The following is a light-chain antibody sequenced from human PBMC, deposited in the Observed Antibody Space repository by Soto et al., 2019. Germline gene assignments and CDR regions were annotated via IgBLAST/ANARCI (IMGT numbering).Light chain of an antibody. V-gene: IGLV2-14*01. J-gene: IGLJ3*02. CDR3: TSFTSSSTPWV. CDR2: DVT. CDR1: SSDVGSYNY. Sequence: QSVLTQPASVSGSPGQSITISCTGTSSDVGSYNYVSWYQQHPGKAPKLMTYDVTNRPSGVSNRFSGSKSGNTASLTISGLQAEDEADYYCTSFTSSSTPWVFGGGTQLTVL.